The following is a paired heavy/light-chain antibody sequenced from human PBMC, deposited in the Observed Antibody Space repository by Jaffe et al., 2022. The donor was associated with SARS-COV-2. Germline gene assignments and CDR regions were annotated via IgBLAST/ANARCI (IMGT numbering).Light chain of an antibody. CDR3: AAWDDSLNGVV. CDR1: SSNIGSNT. J-gene: IGLJ3*02. V-gene: IGLV1-44*01. CDR2: SNN. Sequence: QSVLTQPPSASGTPGQRVTISCSGSSSNIGSNTVTWYQQLPGRAPTLLIYSNNQRPSGVPDRFSASKSGTSASLAISGLQSEDEADFYCAAWDDSLNGVVYGGGTKLTVL.
Heavy chain of an antibody. CDR3: ASGRAVQYNNY. D-gene: IGHD1-1*01. Sequence: QLQLQESGPGLVKPSETLSLTCTVSGVSISSSSYYCGWIRQPPGKGLEWIGSFFYSGNTYYNPSLKSRLTISVDTSKNQFSLKLNSVTAADTAVYYCASGRAVQYNNYWGQGILVTVSS. CDR2: FFYSGNT. V-gene: IGHV4-39*01. CDR1: GVSISSSSYY. J-gene: IGHJ4*02.